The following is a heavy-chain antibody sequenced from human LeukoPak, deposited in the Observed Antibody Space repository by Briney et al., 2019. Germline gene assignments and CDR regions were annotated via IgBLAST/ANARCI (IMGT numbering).Heavy chain of an antibody. CDR3: ARALNGWIQLWLDLYYFDY. D-gene: IGHD5-18*01. V-gene: IGHV3-7*01. CDR1: GFTFSSYW. CDR2: IKQDGSEK. Sequence: GGSLRLSCAASGFTFSSYWMSWVRQAPGKGLEWVANIKQDGSEKYYVDSVKGRFTISRDNAKNSLYLQMNSLRAEDTAVYYCARALNGWIQLWLDLYYFDYWGQGTLVTVSS. J-gene: IGHJ4*02.